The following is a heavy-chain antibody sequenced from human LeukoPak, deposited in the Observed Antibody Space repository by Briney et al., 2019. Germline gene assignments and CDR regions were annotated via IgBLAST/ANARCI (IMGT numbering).Heavy chain of an antibody. J-gene: IGHJ6*03. V-gene: IGHV3-48*02. CDR2: ITSGSSTI. D-gene: IGHD1-26*01. CDR3: ARREYYYNYMDV. CDR1: GFTFSTYN. Sequence: PGGSLRLSCAAAGFTFSTYNMSWVRQAPGKGLEWDSYITSGSSTIYYADSVKGRFTISRDNAKNSLYLQMNSLRDEDTAVYYCARREYYYNYMDVWGKGTTVTVPS.